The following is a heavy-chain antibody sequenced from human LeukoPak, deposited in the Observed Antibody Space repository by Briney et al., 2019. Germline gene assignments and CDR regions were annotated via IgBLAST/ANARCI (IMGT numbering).Heavy chain of an antibody. J-gene: IGHJ4*02. D-gene: IGHD1-1*01. V-gene: IGHV4-59*01. CDR2: ISYTVTS. Sequence: SETLSLTCSVSGGSISSYYWSWIRQPPGKGLEWIGYISYTVTSNYNPSLKSRVTISVDTSKNQFSLKLSSVTAADTAVYYCARVGDWNDLVYWGQGTLVTVSS. CDR3: ARVGDWNDLVY. CDR1: GGSISSYY.